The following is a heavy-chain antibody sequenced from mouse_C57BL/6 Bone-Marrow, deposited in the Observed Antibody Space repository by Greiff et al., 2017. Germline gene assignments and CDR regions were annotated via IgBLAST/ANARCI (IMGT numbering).Heavy chain of an antibody. CDR2: ISSGGSYT. J-gene: IGHJ4*01. CDR3: ARHRSMDY. V-gene: IGHV5-6*01. Sequence: EVKLVESGGDLVKPGGSLKLSCAASGFTFSSYGMSWVRQTPDKRLGWVATISSGGSYTYYPDSVKGRFTISRDNAKNTLYLQMSSLKSEDTAMYYCARHRSMDYWGQGTSVTVSS. CDR1: GFTFSSYG.